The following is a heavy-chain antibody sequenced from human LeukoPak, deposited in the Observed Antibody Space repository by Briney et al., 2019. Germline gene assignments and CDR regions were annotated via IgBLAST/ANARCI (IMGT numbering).Heavy chain of an antibody. J-gene: IGHJ4*02. CDR2: INHSGST. CDR1: GGSFSGYY. D-gene: IGHD5-18*01. V-gene: IGHV4-34*01. Sequence: SETLSLTCAVYGGSFSGYYWSWIRQPPGKWLEWIGEINHSGSTNYNPSLKSRVTISVDTSKNQFSQKLSSVTAADTAVYYCARGYGRGYSYGRYFDYWGQGTLVTVSS. CDR3: ARGYGRGYSYGRYFDY.